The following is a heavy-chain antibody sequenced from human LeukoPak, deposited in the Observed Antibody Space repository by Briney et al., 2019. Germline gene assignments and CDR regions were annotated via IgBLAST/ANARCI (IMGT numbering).Heavy chain of an antibody. V-gene: IGHV1-18*01. Sequence: ASVKVSCKSSGYNFTSYGISWVRQAPGQGLEWMGWINTYSGNANYAQKLQDRVTMTTDTSTTTVYMELRSLRSDDTALYYCARVGEMVHYVWGNDRKRNWFDPWGQGTLVTVSS. CDR1: GYNFTSYG. CDR2: INTYSGNA. D-gene: IGHD3-16*02. J-gene: IGHJ5*02. CDR3: ARVGEMVHYVWGNDRKRNWFDP.